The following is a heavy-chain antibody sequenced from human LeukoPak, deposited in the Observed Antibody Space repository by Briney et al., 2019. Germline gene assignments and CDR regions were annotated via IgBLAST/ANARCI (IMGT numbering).Heavy chain of an antibody. D-gene: IGHD5-24*01. CDR1: GGSISSSSYY. CDR2: IYYSGST. CDR3: ARGWLQLIVRKSAFDI. V-gene: IGHV4-39*01. Sequence: SETLSLTCTVSGGSISSSSYYWGWIRQPPGKGLEWIGSIYYSGSTYYNPSLKSRVTISVDTSKNQFSLKLSSVAAADTAVYYCARGWLQLIVRKSAFDIWGQGTMVTVSS. J-gene: IGHJ3*02.